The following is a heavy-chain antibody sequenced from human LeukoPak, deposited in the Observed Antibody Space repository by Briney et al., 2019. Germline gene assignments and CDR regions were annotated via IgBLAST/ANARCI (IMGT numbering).Heavy chain of an antibody. CDR2: IYYSGST. V-gene: IGHV4-39*01. D-gene: IGHD3-22*01. J-gene: IGHJ5*02. CDR1: GGSISSSSYY. CDR3: ARRTRYYYDSSGYSPSQWFDP. Sequence: PSETLSLTCTVSGGSISSSSYYWGWIRQPPGKGLVWIGSIYYSGSTYYNPSLKSRVTISVDTSKNQFSLKLSSVTAADTAVYYCARRTRYYYDSSGYSPSQWFDPWGQGTLVTVSS.